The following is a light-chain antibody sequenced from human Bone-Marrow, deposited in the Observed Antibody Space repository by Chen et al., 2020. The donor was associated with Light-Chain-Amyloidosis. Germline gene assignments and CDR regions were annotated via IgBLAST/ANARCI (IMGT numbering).Light chain of an antibody. Sequence: ELTQPPSVSVSPGQPARITCSGDDLPTKYAYWYQQKPGQAPVLVIHRDTERPSGISARFSGASSGTTATLTISGVQSEDEADYHCQSADSSGTYEVIFGGGTKLTVL. J-gene: IGLJ2*01. V-gene: IGLV3-25*03. CDR1: DLPTKY. CDR2: RDT. CDR3: QSADSSGTYEVI.